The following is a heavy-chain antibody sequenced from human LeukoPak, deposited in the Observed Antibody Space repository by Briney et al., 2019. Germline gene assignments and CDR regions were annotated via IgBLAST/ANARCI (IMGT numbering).Heavy chain of an antibody. CDR1: GFTFSSYA. J-gene: IGHJ4*02. Sequence: GGSLRLSCAASGFTFSSYAMSWVRQAPGKGLEWVSAISSSGDTYYAGSVKGRFTISRDNSKNTLYLQMNSLRAEDTAVYYCAKDAVGATAYYFDYWGQGTLVTVSS. D-gene: IGHD1-26*01. CDR3: AKDAVGATAYYFDY. CDR2: ISSSGDT. V-gene: IGHV3-23*01.